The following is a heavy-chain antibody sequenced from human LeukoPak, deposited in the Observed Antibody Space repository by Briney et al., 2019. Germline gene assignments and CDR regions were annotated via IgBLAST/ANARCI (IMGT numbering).Heavy chain of an antibody. CDR1: GGSVSSGRYY. J-gene: IGHJ6*02. V-gene: IGHV4-61*01. CDR2: IYYSGST. CDR3: ARVIYGDYYFYGLDV. D-gene: IGHD2-21*01. Sequence: SSETLSLTCSVSGGSVSSGRYYWTWIRQPPGKGLEWIVYIYYSGSTSYSPSLKSRVSISVDTSKNQFSLKMSSVTAADTAVYYCARVIYGDYYFYGLDVWGQGTTVTVSS.